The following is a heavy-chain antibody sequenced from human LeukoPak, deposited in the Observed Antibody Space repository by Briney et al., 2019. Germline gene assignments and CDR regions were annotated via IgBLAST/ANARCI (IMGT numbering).Heavy chain of an antibody. V-gene: IGHV1-3*01. J-gene: IGHJ3*02. Sequence: ASVKVSCKASGYTLISYAMHWVRQAPGQRLEWMGWINAGNGNTKYSQKFQGRVTITRDTSASTAYMELSSLRSEDTAVYYCMSSTSSHDAFDIWGQGTMVTVSS. D-gene: IGHD2-2*01. CDR3: MSSTSSHDAFDI. CDR2: INAGNGNT. CDR1: GYTLISYA.